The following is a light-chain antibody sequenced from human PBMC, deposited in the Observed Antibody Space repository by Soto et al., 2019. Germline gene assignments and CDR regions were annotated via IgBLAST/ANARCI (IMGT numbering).Light chain of an antibody. J-gene: IGLJ1*01. CDR1: SSNIGNNY. V-gene: IGLV1-51*02. CDR2: ENN. Sequence: SALAQPPSVSAAPGQKVTISCSGSSSNIGNNYVSWYQQLPGTAPKLLIYENNKRPSGIPGRFSGSKSGTSATLGITGLQTGDEADYYCGTWDSSLSAEVFGSGTKVTVL. CDR3: GTWDSSLSAEV.